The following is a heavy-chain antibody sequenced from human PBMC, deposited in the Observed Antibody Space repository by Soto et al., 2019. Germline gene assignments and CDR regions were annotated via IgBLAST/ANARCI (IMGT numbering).Heavy chain of an antibody. V-gene: IGHV4-61*01. CDR2: MSHSGGT. CDR3: ARGQYSGSPFDP. D-gene: IGHD5-12*01. J-gene: IGHJ5*02. Sequence: SETLSLTCAVYGGSISSGRYYWSWIRQPPGMGLEWIGEMSHSGGTHFNPSLKSRVTISVDTSKNQFSLKLSSVTAADTAVYYCARGQYSGSPFDPWGQGTLVTVSS. CDR1: GGSISSGRYY.